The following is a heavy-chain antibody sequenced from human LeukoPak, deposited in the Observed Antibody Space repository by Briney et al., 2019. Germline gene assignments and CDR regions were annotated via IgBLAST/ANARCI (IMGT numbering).Heavy chain of an antibody. CDR2: ISSSSSYI. V-gene: IGHV3-21*01. Sequence: GGSLRLSCAASGFTFSSYSMNWVRQAPGKGLEWVSSISSSSSYIYYADSVKGRFTISRDNAKNSLYLQMNSLRVEDTAVYYCARANDSSAFDIWGQGTMVTVSS. CDR1: GFTFSSYS. J-gene: IGHJ3*02. D-gene: IGHD3-22*01. CDR3: ARANDSSAFDI.